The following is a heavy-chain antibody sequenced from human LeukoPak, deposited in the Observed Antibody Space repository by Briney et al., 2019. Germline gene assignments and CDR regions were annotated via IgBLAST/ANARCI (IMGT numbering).Heavy chain of an antibody. J-gene: IGHJ4*02. CDR3: ARAYDSSGYCYLREYYFDY. D-gene: IGHD3-22*01. Sequence: GGSLRLSCAASGFTFSSYAMHWVRQAPGKGLEWVAVISYDGSNKYYADSVKGRFTISRDNSKNTLYLQMNRLRAEDTAVYYCARAYDSSGYCYLREYYFDYWGQGTLVTVSS. CDR2: ISYDGSNK. V-gene: IGHV3-30-3*01. CDR1: GFTFSSYA.